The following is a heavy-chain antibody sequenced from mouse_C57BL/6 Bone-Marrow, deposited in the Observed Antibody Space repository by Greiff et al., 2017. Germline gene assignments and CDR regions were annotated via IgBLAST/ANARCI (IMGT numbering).Heavy chain of an antibody. CDR2: ISSGGSYT. V-gene: IGHV5-6*02. CDR3: ARHLWEYGNHPYYFDY. CDR1: GFTFSSYG. J-gene: IGHJ2*01. D-gene: IGHD2-10*02. Sequence: DVKLQESGGDLVKPGGSLKLSCAASGFTFSSYGMSWVRQTPDKRLEWVATISSGGSYTYYPDSVKGRFTISRDNAKNTLYLQMSSLKSEDTAMYYCARHLWEYGNHPYYFDYWGQGTTLTVSS.